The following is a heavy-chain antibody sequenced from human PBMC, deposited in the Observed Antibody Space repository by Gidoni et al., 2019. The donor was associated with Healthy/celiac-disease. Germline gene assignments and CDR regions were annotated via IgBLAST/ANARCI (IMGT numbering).Heavy chain of an antibody. CDR2: IIPIFGTA. V-gene: IGHV1-69*01. J-gene: IGHJ5*02. CDR1: GGTFSSYA. D-gene: IGHD1-7*01. Sequence: QVQLVQSGAEVKKPGSSVKVSCKASGGTFSSYAISWVRQAPGQGLEWMGGIIPIFGTANYAQKFQGRGTITADESTSTAYMELSSLRSEDTAVYYCASLTPTNWNYAGWFDPWGQGTLVTVSS. CDR3: ASLTPTNWNYAGWFDP.